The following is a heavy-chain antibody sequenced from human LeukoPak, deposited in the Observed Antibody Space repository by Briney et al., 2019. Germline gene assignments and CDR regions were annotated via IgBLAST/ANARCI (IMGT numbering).Heavy chain of an antibody. CDR1: GFTFSSFW. CDR2: VSPDGRTT. D-gene: IGHD4-23*01. J-gene: IGHJ4*02. CDR3: ARANPLDGGNLYPFDL. Sequence: GGSLRLSCAASGFTFSSFWMHWVRQAPGNRLVWVSRVSPDGRTTSYADSVQGRFTISRDNAKNTLYLQMNSLRVEDTAVYYCARANPLDGGNLYPFDLWGQGGLVTVSS. V-gene: IGHV3-74*01.